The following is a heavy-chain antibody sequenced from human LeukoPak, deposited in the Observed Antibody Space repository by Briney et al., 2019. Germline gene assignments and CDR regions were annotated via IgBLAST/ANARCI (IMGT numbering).Heavy chain of an antibody. J-gene: IGHJ3*02. CDR3: ARHLPRDGDSTSDAFDI. Sequence: GESLRISCRGSGYRFTTYWISWVRQMPGKGLEWMGRIDPSDSYTKYSPSFQGQVTISADKSISTAYLQWSSLKASDTAMYYCARHLPRDGDSTSDAFDIWGQGTMVTVSS. CDR1: GYRFTTYW. V-gene: IGHV5-10-1*04. CDR2: IDPSDSYT. D-gene: IGHD2-21*01.